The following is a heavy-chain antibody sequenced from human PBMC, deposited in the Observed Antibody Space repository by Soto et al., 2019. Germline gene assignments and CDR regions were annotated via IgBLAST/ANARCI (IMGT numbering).Heavy chain of an antibody. V-gene: IGHV4-34*01. CDR1: GGSFSGYY. Sequence: SETLSLTCAVYGGSFSGYYWSWIRQPPGKGLEWIGEINHSGSTNYNPSLKSRVTISVDTSKNQFSLKLSSVTTADTAVYYCARDSITMVRGAVYYYYGMDVWGQGTTVTAP. CDR2: INHSGST. CDR3: ARDSITMVRGAVYYYYGMDV. J-gene: IGHJ6*02. D-gene: IGHD3-10*01.